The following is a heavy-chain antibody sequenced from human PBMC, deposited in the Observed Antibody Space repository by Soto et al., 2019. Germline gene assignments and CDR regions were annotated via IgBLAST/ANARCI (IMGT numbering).Heavy chain of an antibody. J-gene: IGHJ1*01. CDR1: GYRITGYR. D-gene: IGHD3-16*01. V-gene: IGHV1-18*01. CDR3: ARDAGDRNDYVYSPPAH. CDR2: ISAYNGNT. Sequence: SVKLARKTFGYRITGYRSGCLINTPKQGLEWMGWISAYNGNTNYAQKLQGRVTMTTDTSTSTASMELRSLRSDDTAVFYCARDAGDRNDYVYSPPAHRGKGT.